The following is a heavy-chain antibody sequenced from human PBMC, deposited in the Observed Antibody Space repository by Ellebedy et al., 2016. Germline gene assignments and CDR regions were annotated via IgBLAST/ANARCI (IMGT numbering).Heavy chain of an antibody. Sequence: GSLRLXCAVSGASISSSYWWTWVRQPPGKGLQWIGDIFHTGDTNYNPSLRSRVTMSVDKSRNQFSLNLTSVAAADSAVYYCAGFLLTFGAVRGSSPVPWGQGAPVSVSS. CDR1: GASISSSYW. CDR2: IFHTGDT. J-gene: IGHJ5*02. V-gene: IGHV4-4*02. D-gene: IGHD3-16*01. CDR3: AGFLLTFGAVRGSSPVP.